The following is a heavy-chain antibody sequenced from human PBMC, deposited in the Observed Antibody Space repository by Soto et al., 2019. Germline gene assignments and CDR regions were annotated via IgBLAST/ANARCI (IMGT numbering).Heavy chain of an antibody. V-gene: IGHV1-8*01. CDR2: MNPNSGNT. CDR3: ARGLTCSGGSCYWFDP. CDR1: GYTFTSYD. D-gene: IGHD2-15*01. J-gene: IGHJ5*02. Sequence: ASVKVSCKASGYTFTSYDINWVRQATGQGLEWMGWMNPNSGNTGYAQKFQGRVTMTRNTSISTAYMELSSLRSEGTAVYYCARGLTCSGGSCYWFDPWGQGTLVTVSS.